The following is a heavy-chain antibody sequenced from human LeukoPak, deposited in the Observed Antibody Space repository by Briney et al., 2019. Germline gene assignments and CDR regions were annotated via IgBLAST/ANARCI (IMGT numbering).Heavy chain of an antibody. J-gene: IGHJ4*02. D-gene: IGHD1-14*01. Sequence: GASVKVSCKASGYTFTSYDINWVRQATGQGLEWMGWMNPNSGNTGYAQKFQGRVTITRNTSISTAYMELSSLRSEDTAVYYCAREGVDNTSPPYDYWGQGTLVTVSS. CDR1: GYTFTSYD. CDR3: AREGVDNTSPPYDY. V-gene: IGHV1-8*03. CDR2: MNPNSGNT.